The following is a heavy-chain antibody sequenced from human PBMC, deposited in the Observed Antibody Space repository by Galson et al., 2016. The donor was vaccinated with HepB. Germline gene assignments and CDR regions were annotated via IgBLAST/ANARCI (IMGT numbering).Heavy chain of an antibody. D-gene: IGHD4-11*01. CDR2: IYYSGST. CDR1: GGSISSGGYY. Sequence: TLSLTCTVSGGSISSGGYYWSWIRQHPGKGLGWIGYIYYSGSTYYNPSLKSRVTISIDTSKNQFSLNLSSMTAADTAVYYCAGLIPEYSNYFGSWGQGTLGTVSS. J-gene: IGHJ4*02. CDR3: AGLIPEYSNYFGS. V-gene: IGHV4-31*03.